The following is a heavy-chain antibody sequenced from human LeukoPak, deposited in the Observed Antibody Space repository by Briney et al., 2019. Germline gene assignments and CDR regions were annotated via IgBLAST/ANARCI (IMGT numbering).Heavy chain of an antibody. V-gene: IGHV4-59*12. D-gene: IGHD1-26*01. CDR1: GGSISSYY. Sequence: SETLSLACTVSGGSISSYYWSWIRQPPGRVLEWIGYIYYSGSPNYNPSLKSRVTISVDTSKNQFSLKLSSVTAADTAVYYCAKFGVVGAINWFDPWGQGTLVTVSS. CDR3: AKFGVVGAINWFDP. J-gene: IGHJ5*02. CDR2: IYYSGSP.